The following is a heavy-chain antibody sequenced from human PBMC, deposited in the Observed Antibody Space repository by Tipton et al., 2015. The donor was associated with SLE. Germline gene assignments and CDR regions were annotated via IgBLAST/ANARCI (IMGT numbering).Heavy chain of an antibody. CDR2: ISSSGSTI. Sequence: SLRLSCAASGFTFSSYEMNWVRQAPGKGLEWVSYISSSGSTIYYADSVKGRFTISRDNAKNSLYLQMNSLRAEDTAVYHCARGRFLEWSTSFDYWGQGTLVTVSS. CDR3: ARGRFLEWSTSFDY. V-gene: IGHV3-48*03. D-gene: IGHD3-3*01. CDR1: GFTFSSYE. J-gene: IGHJ4*02.